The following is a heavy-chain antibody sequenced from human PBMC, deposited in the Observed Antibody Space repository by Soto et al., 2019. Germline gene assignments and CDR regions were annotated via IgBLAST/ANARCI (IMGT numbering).Heavy chain of an antibody. CDR2: IKSKTDGGTT. D-gene: IGHD3-22*01. J-gene: IGHJ4*01. CDR3: TADSDSTIIIVGFHY. V-gene: IGHV3-15*07. Sequence: WGSPRISCAASGVTVSNAWIDWARQDTEKGLEWVGRIKSKTDGGTTEYAEPVKGRFAISRDDSNNMVYLQMNSLKIEDTAVNYFTADSDSTIIIVGFHYWRHGTLVTVSS. CDR1: GVTVSNAW.